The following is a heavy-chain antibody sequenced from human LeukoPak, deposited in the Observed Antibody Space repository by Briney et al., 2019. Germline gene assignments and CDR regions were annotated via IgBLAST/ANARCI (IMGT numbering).Heavy chain of an antibody. CDR1: GYTFTSYG. CDR2: ISVYNGNT. Sequence: GASVKVSCKASGYTFTSYGISWVRQAPGQGLEWMGWISVYNGNTNYAQNLQGRVTMTTDTSTSTAYMELRSLRSDDTAVYYCVRWGAGMTTVTTTDYWGQGTLVTVSS. J-gene: IGHJ4*02. V-gene: IGHV1-18*01. D-gene: IGHD4-17*01. CDR3: VRWGAGMTTVTTTDY.